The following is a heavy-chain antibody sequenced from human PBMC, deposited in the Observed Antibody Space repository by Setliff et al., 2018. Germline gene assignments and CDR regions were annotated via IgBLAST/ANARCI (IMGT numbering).Heavy chain of an antibody. Sequence: SVKVSCKASGYTFTSYAMNWVRQAPGQGLEWMGWINTNTGNPTYAQGFTGRFVFSLDTSVSTAYLQISSLKAEDTAVYYCARNYYGSGSYWDAFDIWGQGTMVTVSS. CDR3: ARNYYGSGSYWDAFDI. CDR1: GYTFTSYA. V-gene: IGHV7-4-1*02. J-gene: IGHJ3*02. D-gene: IGHD3-10*01. CDR2: INTNTGNP.